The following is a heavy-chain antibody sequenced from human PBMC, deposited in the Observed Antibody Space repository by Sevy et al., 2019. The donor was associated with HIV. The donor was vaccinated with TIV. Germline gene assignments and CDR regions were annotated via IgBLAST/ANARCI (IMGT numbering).Heavy chain of an antibody. CDR3: AKFGDYYDSGGYYWYFDF. J-gene: IGHJ2*01. CDR2: ISGGDDST. D-gene: IGHD3-22*01. Sequence: GGSLRLSCAASGFIFSDYAMSWVRQAPGKGLEWVSSISGGDDSTYYADSVKGRFTVSSNNSKNKLYLQMNTLRAEDTALYYCAKFGDYYDSGGYYWYFDFWGRGTLVTVSS. V-gene: IGHV3-23*01. CDR1: GFIFSDYA.